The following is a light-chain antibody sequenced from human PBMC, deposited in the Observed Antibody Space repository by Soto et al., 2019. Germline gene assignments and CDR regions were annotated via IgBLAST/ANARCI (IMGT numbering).Light chain of an antibody. J-gene: IGLJ2*01. V-gene: IGLV2-14*01. Sequence: QPVLTQPASVSGSPGQSITISCTGTSNDVGTYNFVSWYQLHPGKAPQLMIYEVTKRPSGVSSRFSGSKSGNTASLTISGLQAEDEADYYCSSYTFTTTLEVVFGRGTKVTVL. CDR3: SSYTFTTTLEVV. CDR1: SNDVGTYNF. CDR2: EVT.